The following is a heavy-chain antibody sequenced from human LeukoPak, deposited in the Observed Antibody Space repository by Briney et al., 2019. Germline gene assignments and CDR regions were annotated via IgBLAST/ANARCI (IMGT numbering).Heavy chain of an antibody. Sequence: SETLSLTCTVSGGAGNSVSYYWSWIRQPPGKGLEWIGYIYYSGSTNYNPSLKSRVTISVDTSKNQFSLKLSSVTAADTAVYYCARVSAIYDFWSGYYRHWFDPWGQGTLVTVSS. CDR2: IYYSGST. CDR1: GGAGNSVSYY. D-gene: IGHD3-3*01. V-gene: IGHV4-61*01. CDR3: ARVSAIYDFWSGYYRHWFDP. J-gene: IGHJ5*02.